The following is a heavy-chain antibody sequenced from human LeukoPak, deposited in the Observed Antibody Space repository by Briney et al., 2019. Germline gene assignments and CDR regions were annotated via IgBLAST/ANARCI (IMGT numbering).Heavy chain of an antibody. Sequence: GGSLRLSCADSGFTFSDYWMHWVRQAPGKGLVWVSRINSDGSSTTYADSVKGRFTISRDNAKNTLSLQMNSLRAEDTALYYCAKDLPFGVVILGLPDYWGQGTLVTVSS. J-gene: IGHJ4*02. D-gene: IGHD3-3*01. CDR2: INSDGSST. CDR1: GFTFSDYW. V-gene: IGHV3-74*01. CDR3: AKDLPFGVVILGLPDY.